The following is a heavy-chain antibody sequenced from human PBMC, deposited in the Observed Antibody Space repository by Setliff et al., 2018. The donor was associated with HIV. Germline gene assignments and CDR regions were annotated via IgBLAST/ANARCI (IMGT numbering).Heavy chain of an antibody. D-gene: IGHD3-22*01. CDR2: IIPIRGIA. J-gene: IGHJ4*02. V-gene: IGHV1-69*10. CDR1: GDTFSSSA. CDR3: AKYPYYYDSSGYSYFDY. Sequence: RASVKVSCKASGDTFSSSAISWVRQAPGQGLEWMGGIIPIRGIANYAQKFQVRVTITADKSTSTAYMELSSLRSEDTAVYYCAKYPYYYDSSGYSYFDYWGQGTLVTVSS.